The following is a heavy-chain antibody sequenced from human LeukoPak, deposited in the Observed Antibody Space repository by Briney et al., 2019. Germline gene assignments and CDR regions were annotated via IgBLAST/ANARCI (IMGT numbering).Heavy chain of an antibody. V-gene: IGHV4-30-2*01. CDR1: GGSISSGGYS. CDR3: ARAVWSGYYYFDY. D-gene: IGHD3-3*01. Sequence: PSETLSLTCAVSGGSISSGGYSWSWIRQPPGKGLEWIVYIYHSGSTYYNPSLKSRVTISVDRSKNQFSLKLSSVTAADTAVYYCARAVWSGYYYFDYWGQGTLVTVSS. J-gene: IGHJ4*02. CDR2: IYHSGST.